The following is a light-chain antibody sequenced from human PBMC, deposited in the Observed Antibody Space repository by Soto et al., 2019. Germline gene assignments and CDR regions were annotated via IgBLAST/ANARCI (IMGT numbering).Light chain of an antibody. CDR2: DVT. CDR3: CSYAGTYSVI. Sequence: QSALTQPRSVSGSPGQSVTISCTGTSSDVGGYNYVSWYQQRPGKAPKLMIYDVTKRPSGVPGRFFGSKSGNTASLTISGLQSEDEADYYCCSYAGTYSVIFGGGTKLTVL. J-gene: IGLJ2*01. V-gene: IGLV2-11*01. CDR1: SSDVGGYNY.